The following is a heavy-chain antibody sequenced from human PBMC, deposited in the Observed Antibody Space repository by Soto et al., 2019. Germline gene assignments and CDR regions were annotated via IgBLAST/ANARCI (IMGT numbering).Heavy chain of an antibody. Sequence: EVQLVESGGGLVQPGGSLRVSCAASGFTFTSHWMSWVRQAPGKGLEWVANIKEDGSAKYYLDSVKGRFTISRDNAKNSLYLQMSSLRAEDTVVYYCARGDFYRFDYWGQGNLFTVS. CDR1: GFTFTSHW. J-gene: IGHJ4*02. CDR3: ARGDFYRFDY. CDR2: IKEDGSAK. V-gene: IGHV3-7*01.